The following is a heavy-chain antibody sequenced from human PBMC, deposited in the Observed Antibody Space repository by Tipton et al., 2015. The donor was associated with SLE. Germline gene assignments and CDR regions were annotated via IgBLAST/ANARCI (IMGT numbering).Heavy chain of an antibody. Sequence: TLSLTCTVSGGSISSGDYYWSWIRQPPGKGLEWIGYIYYSGSTNYNPSLKSRVTISVDTSKNQFSLKLSSVTAADTAVYYCASLQPIAAAGFDYWGQGTLVTVSS. D-gene: IGHD6-13*01. V-gene: IGHV4-61*08. J-gene: IGHJ4*02. CDR2: IYYSGST. CDR3: ASLQPIAAAGFDY. CDR1: GGSISSGDYY.